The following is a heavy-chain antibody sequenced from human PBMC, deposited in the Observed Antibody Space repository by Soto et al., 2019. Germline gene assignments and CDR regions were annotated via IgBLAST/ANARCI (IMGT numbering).Heavy chain of an antibody. CDR3: ARGTCTNGVCPLHYYYYGMDV. J-gene: IGHJ6*02. CDR1: GFTFSSYS. Sequence: EVQLVESGGGLVKPGGSLRLSCAASGFTFSSYSMNWVRQAPGKGLEWVSSISSSSSYIYYADSVKGRFTISRDNAKNALYLQMNSLRAEDTAVYYCARGTCTNGVCPLHYYYYGMDVWGQGTTVTVSS. D-gene: IGHD2-8*01. CDR2: ISSSSSYI. V-gene: IGHV3-21*01.